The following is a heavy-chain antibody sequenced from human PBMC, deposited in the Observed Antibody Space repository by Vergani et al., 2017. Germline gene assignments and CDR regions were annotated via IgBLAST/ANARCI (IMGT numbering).Heavy chain of an antibody. Sequence: VQLVQSGAEVKKPGESLKISCKGFGYSFTSYWIGWVRQMPGKGLEWMGIIYPGDSDTRYSPSVQGQVTISADKSISTAYLQWSSLKASDTAMYYCARLNDSSCYYYDYFDYWGEGTLVTGSS. CDR2: IYPGDSDT. D-gene: IGHD3-22*01. CDR1: GYSFTSYW. V-gene: IGHV5-51*01. J-gene: IGHJ4*02. CDR3: ARLNDSSCYYYDYFDY.